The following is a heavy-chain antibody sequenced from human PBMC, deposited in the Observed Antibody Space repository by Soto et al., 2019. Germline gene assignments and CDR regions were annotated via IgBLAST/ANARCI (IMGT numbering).Heavy chain of an antibody. CDR3: ARQPDDGDYGYYFEY. CDR1: GGSISPYY. CDR2: IYYTGTA. Sequence: QVQLLESGPGLVNPSQTLSLSCTVSGGSISPYYWSWLRQSPGKGLEWLGYIYYTGTADYNPSLENRVTLSVATSTNWFSLELTSVTAADTAVYYCARQPDDGDYGYYFEYWGPGILVTASS. V-gene: IGHV4-59*08. D-gene: IGHD4-17*01. J-gene: IGHJ4*02.